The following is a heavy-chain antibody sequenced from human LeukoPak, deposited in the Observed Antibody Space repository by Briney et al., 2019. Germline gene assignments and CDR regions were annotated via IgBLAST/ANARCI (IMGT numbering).Heavy chain of an antibody. CDR2: IKQDGSEK. D-gene: IGHD6-19*01. CDR1: GFTFSTSW. J-gene: IGHJ3*02. V-gene: IGHV3-7*03. CDR3: AKRAVAGDDAFDI. Sequence: GGSLRLSCAASGFTFSTSWMTWVRQAPGKGLEWVANIKQDGSEKYYVDSVKGRFTISRDNAKNSLYLQMSSLRAEDTAVYYCAKRAVAGDDAFDIWGQGTMVTVSS.